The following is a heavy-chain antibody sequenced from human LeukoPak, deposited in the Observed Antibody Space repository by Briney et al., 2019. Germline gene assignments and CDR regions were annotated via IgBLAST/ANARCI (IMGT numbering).Heavy chain of an antibody. V-gene: IGHV4-38-2*01. Sequence: PSETLSLTCAVSGYSISSGYYWVWIRQPPGKGLEWIGSIYHSGSTYYNPSLKSRVTISVDTSKNQFSLKLSSVTAADTAVYYCARQVALEWLLLPGDWFDPWGQGTLVTVSS. CDR2: IYHSGST. CDR3: ARQVALEWLLLPGDWFDP. D-gene: IGHD3-3*01. J-gene: IGHJ5*02. CDR1: GYSISSGYY.